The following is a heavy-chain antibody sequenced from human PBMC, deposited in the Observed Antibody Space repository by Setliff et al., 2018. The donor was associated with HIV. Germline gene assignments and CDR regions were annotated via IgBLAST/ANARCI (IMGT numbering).Heavy chain of an antibody. V-gene: IGHV1-69*13. D-gene: IGHD6-13*01. CDR2: IIPIFGTT. Sequence: SVKVSCKASGGTFRDSSISWLRQAPGQGLEWLGMIIPIFGTTEYRQKFQDRVTITADENTGTAYMELSSLRSEDTAMYYCATDPGYSSTWYSESFQHWGQGTVVTVSS. J-gene: IGHJ1*01. CDR1: GGTFRDSS. CDR3: ATDPGYSSTWYSESFQH.